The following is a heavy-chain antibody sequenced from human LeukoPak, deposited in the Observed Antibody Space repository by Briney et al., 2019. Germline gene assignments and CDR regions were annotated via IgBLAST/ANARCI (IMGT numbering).Heavy chain of an antibody. CDR3: AIGGDGCKIYRFFDI. CDR2: MNSDGSSS. J-gene: IGHJ3*02. Sequence: GGSQGLLRAVSGFPYSTHYAHGARQAPGKGLEWVSRMNSDGSSSSYADSVKGRFTISRDNAKSTLYLQMNSLRAEDTAVYYCAIGGDGCKIYRFFDIWGQGTLVTVSS. CDR1: GFPYSTHY. D-gene: IGHD5-24*01. V-gene: IGHV3-74*01.